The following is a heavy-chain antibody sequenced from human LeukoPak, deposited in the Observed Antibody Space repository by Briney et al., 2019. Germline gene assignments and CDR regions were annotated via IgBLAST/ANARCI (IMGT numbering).Heavy chain of an antibody. CDR2: IGTSGDT. CDR3: TRGFYCSDHSCYVNGEFDY. Sequence: PGGSLRLSCAATGFTFSTYDMHWVRQTPGGGLEWVSGIGTSGDTHYPDSVKGRFTISRENAKNSLYLQMNSLRAGDTAVYYCTRGFYCSDHSCYVNGEFDYWGQGTLVTV. D-gene: IGHD2-2*01. J-gene: IGHJ4*02. CDR1: GFTFSTYD. V-gene: IGHV3-13*01.